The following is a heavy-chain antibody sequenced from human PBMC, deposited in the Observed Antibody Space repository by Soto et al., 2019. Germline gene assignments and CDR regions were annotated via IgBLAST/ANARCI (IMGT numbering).Heavy chain of an antibody. V-gene: IGHV3-74*01. Sequence: PGGSLRLSCAASGFTFSSYSINWVRQAPGKGLESVSSINSDGSSTSYAVSLKGVFTISRDNVKNSLYLPMISMRAEDKAVYYCARDFHALPYAFEIWGQGTMVTVSS. J-gene: IGHJ3*02. CDR3: ARDFHALPYAFEI. CDR2: INSDGSST. CDR1: GFTFSSYS. D-gene: IGHD2-2*01.